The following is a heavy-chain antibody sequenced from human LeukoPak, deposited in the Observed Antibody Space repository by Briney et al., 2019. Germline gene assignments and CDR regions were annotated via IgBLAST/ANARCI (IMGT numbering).Heavy chain of an antibody. D-gene: IGHD3-22*01. CDR3: VRVDIDSSCSYYSFFDY. V-gene: IGHV1-8*01. J-gene: IGHJ4*02. CDR2: MNLNNGNT. Sequence: ASVTVSCKASGYTFTYYDINWMRQAPGPGIEWMGWMNLNNGNTGHAQKFQGTVTMTRDTSISKAYMELNSLRYEGTAVYYCVRVDIDSSCSYYSFFDYWGQGTLVTVSS. CDR1: GYTFTYYD.